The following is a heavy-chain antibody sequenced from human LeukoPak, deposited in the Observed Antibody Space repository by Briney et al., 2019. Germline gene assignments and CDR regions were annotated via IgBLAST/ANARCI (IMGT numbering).Heavy chain of an antibody. D-gene: IGHD3-22*01. J-gene: IGHJ4*02. CDR3: AREGSTYYYDSSGYPKGDYFDY. Sequence: GGSLRLSCAASGFTFSSYGMHWVRQAPGKGLEWVAVIWYDGSNKYYADSVKGRFTISRDNSKNTLYLQMNSLRAEDTAVYYCAREGSTYYYDSSGYPKGDYFDYWGQGALVTVSS. V-gene: IGHV3-33*01. CDR1: GFTFSSYG. CDR2: IWYDGSNK.